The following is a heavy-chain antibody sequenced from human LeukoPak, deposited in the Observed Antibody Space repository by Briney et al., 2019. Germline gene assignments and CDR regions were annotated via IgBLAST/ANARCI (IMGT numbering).Heavy chain of an antibody. Sequence: ASVKVSCTASGYTFTSYYMHWVRQAPGQGLEWMGIINPSGGSTSYAQKFQGRVTMTRDMSTSTVYMELSSLRSEDTAVYYCARYYGDGYAFDIWGQGTMVTVSS. CDR3: ARYYGDGYAFDI. J-gene: IGHJ3*02. V-gene: IGHV1-46*01. D-gene: IGHD4-17*01. CDR1: GYTFTSYY. CDR2: INPSGGST.